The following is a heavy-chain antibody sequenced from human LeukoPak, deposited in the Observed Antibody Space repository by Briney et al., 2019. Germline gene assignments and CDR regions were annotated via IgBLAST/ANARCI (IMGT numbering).Heavy chain of an antibody. CDR1: GGSISSYY. CDR2: IYYSGST. CDR3: ARGSFWRGYYYYYYYMDV. Sequence: SETLSLTCTVSGGSISSYYWSWIRQPPGKGLEWTGYIYYSGSTNYNPSLKSRVTISVDTSKNQFSLKLSSVTAADTAVYYCARGSFWRGYYYYYYYMDVWGKGTTVTVSS. J-gene: IGHJ6*03. D-gene: IGHD3-3*01. V-gene: IGHV4-59*01.